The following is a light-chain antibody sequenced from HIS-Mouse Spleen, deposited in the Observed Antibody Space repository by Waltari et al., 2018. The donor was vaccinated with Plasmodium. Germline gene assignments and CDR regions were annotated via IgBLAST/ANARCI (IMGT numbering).Light chain of an antibody. J-gene: IGKJ3*01. V-gene: IGKV3-15*01. CDR2: GAS. Sequence: EIVMTQSPATLSVSQGERATLSGRASQSVSSNLAWYQQKPGQAPRLLLYGASTRATGIPARFSGSGSGTEFTLTISSLQSEDFAVYYCQQYNNWSFTFGPGTKVDIK. CDR3: QQYNNWSFT. CDR1: QSVSSN.